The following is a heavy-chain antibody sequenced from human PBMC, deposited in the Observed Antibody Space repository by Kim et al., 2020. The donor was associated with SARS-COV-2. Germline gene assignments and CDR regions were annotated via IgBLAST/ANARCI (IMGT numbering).Heavy chain of an antibody. CDR1: GFTFSSYA. V-gene: IGHV3-23*01. CDR3: AKEGGRIAVAGNLRSYFDY. CDR2: ISGSGGST. J-gene: IGHJ4*02. D-gene: IGHD6-19*01. Sequence: GGSLRLSCAASGFTFSSYAMSWVRQAPGKGLEWVSAISGSGGSTYYADSVKGRFTISRDNSKNTLYLQMNSLRAEDTAVYYCAKEGGRIAVAGNLRSYFDYWGQGTLVTVSS.